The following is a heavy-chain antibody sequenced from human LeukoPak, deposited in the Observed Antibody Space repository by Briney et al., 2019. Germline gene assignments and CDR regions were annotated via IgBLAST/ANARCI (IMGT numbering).Heavy chain of an antibody. D-gene: IGHD5-24*01. J-gene: IGHJ3*02. CDR1: GGSISSYY. CDR3: ARHGRDGYKTDAFDI. CDR2: IYYSGST. Sequence: KASETLSLTCTVSGGSISSYYWSWIRQPPGKGLEWIGYIYYSGSTNYNPSLKSRVTISVDTSKNQFSLKLSSVTAADTAVYYCARHGRDGYKTDAFDIWGQGTMVTVSS. V-gene: IGHV4-59*08.